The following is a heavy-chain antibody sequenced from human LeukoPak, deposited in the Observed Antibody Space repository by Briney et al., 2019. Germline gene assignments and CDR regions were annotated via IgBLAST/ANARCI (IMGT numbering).Heavy chain of an antibody. CDR2: INHSGST. J-gene: IGHJ4*02. CDR1: GGSFSGYY. D-gene: IGHD3-10*01. CDR3: ARGGGTRQTMVLAY. V-gene: IGHV4-34*01. Sequence: PSETLSLTCAVYGGSFSGYYWSWIRQPPGKGLEWIGEINHSGSTNYNPSLKSRVTISVDTSKNQFSLKLSSVTAAGTAVYYCARGGGTRQTMVLAYWGQGTLVTVSA.